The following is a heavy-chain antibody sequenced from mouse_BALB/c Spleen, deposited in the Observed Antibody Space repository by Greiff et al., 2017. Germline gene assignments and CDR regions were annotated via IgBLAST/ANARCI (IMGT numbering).Heavy chain of an antibody. Sequence: EVQGVESGGGLVKPGGSLKLSCAASGFTFSSYAMSWVRQTPEKRLEWVASISSGGSTYYPDSVKGRFTISRDNARNILYLQMSSLRSEDTAMYYCARALSGYFDYWGQGTTLTVSS. V-gene: IGHV5-6-5*01. CDR3: ARALSGYFDY. J-gene: IGHJ2*01. CDR2: ISSGGST. D-gene: IGHD1-3*01. CDR1: GFTFSSYA.